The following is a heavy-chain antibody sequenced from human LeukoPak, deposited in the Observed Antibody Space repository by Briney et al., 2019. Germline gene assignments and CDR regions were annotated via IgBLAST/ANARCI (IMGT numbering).Heavy chain of an antibody. CDR2: IKGDGSEK. D-gene: IGHD4-11*01. CDR1: GFTFSSYW. CDR3: ARDEYRSRWLHP. J-gene: IGHJ5*02. V-gene: IGHV3-7*01. Sequence: GGSLRLSCAASGFTFSSYWMSWVRLAPGKGLEWVGNIKGDGSEKWYVDSVKGRFTISRDNAQNSVYLQMNSLRAEDTALYHCARDEYRSRWLHPWGQGTLVTVTS.